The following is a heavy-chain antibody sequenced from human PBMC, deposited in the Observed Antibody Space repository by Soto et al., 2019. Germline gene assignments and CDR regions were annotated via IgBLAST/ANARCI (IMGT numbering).Heavy chain of an antibody. CDR3: AKGXYLDSSDYWLANLPFDY. CDR2: ISRGGRGSA. CDR1: GFTFDNYV. D-gene: IGHD3-22*01. J-gene: IGHJ4*02. Sequence: GGSLRLSCAASGFTFDNYVMAWVRQAPGRGLEWVSSISRGGRGSAYYADPVKGRFTISRDNSKNTLSLQMNNLRDDDTAVYYCAKGXYLDSSDYWLANLPFDYWGQGNMVTVSS. V-gene: IGHV3-23*01.